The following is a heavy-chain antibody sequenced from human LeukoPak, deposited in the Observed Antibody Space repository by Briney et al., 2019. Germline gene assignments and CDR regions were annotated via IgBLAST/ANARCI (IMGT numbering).Heavy chain of an antibody. Sequence: GESLKISCKGSGYSFTSYWISWVRQMPGKGLEWMGRIDPSDSYTNYSPSFQGHVTISADKSISTAYLQWSSLKASDTAMYYCARRPVGYSSGGSTFDIWGQGTMVTVSS. CDR1: GYSFTSYW. D-gene: IGHD6-19*01. J-gene: IGHJ3*02. CDR3: ARRPVGYSSGGSTFDI. CDR2: IDPSDSYT. V-gene: IGHV5-10-1*01.